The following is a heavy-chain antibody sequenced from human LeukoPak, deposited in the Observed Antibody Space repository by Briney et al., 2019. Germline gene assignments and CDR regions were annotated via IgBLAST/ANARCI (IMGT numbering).Heavy chain of an antibody. CDR3: ARQPTGIYQWTFDF. D-gene: IGHD1-1*01. J-gene: IGHJ4*02. CDR2: VHYAGEV. V-gene: IGHV4-39*01. Sequence: SETLSLTCTVSAGSVTSSGYYWAWIRQPPGKGLEWIGTVHYAGEVFYNPSLKSRVAIFIDTSRNQFSLTLISVTAADTAVDYCARQPTGIYQWTFDFWGQGTLATVSS. CDR1: AGSVTSSGYY.